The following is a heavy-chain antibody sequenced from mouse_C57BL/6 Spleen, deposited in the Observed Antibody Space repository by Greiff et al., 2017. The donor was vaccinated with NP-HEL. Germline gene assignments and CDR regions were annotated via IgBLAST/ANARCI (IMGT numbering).Heavy chain of an antibody. CDR3: ARGLGDYAMDY. CDR2: INYDGSST. D-gene: IGHD3-3*01. CDR1: GFTFSDYY. J-gene: IGHJ4*01. Sequence: EVHLVESEGGLVQPGSSMKLSCTASGFTFSDYYMAWVRQVPEKGLEWVANINYDGSSTYYLDSLKSRFIISRDNAKNILYLQMSSLKSEDTATYYCARGLGDYAMDYWGQGTSVTVSS. V-gene: IGHV5-16*01.